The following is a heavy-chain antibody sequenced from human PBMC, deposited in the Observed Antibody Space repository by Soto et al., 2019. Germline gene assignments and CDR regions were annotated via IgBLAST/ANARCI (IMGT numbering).Heavy chain of an antibody. CDR2: IVPLFNAT. D-gene: IGHD2-2*01. CDR3: AINAERNAQKFDF. CDR1: GGIFKNFD. Sequence: SVKVSCKTSGGIFKNFDIGWVRQSPGQGLEWMGEIVPLFNATNYAQKFRGRVTVTADESTRTAYMELTRLTYDDTAVYFCAINAERNAQKFDFWGQGTLVTVSS. J-gene: IGHJ4*02. V-gene: IGHV1-69*13.